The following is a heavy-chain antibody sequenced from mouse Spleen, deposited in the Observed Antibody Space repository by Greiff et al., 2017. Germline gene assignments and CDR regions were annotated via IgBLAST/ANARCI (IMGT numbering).Heavy chain of an antibody. CDR1: GYSITSDYA. V-gene: IGHV3-2*02. CDR2: ISYSGST. Sequence: EVKVEESGPGLVKPSQSLSLTCTVTGYSITSDYAWNWIRQFPGNKLEWMGYISYSGSTSYNPSLKSRISITRDTSKNQFFLQLNSVTTEDTATYYCAPNYDGYYGWFAYWGQGTLVTVSA. CDR3: APNYDGYYGWFAY. D-gene: IGHD2-3*01. J-gene: IGHJ3*01.